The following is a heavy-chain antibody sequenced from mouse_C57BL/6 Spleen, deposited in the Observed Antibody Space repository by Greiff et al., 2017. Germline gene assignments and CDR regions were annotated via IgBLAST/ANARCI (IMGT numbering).Heavy chain of an antibody. Sequence: QVQLQQPGAELVRPGSSVKLSCKASGYTFTSYWMDWVKQRPGQGLEWIGNIYPSDSETHYNQKFKDKATLTVDKSSSTAYMHLSSLTSDDSAVYYCARRVDITTVVEGGFAYWGQGTLVTVSA. D-gene: IGHD1-1*01. CDR1: GYTFTSYW. CDR2: IYPSDSET. CDR3: ARRVDITTVVEGGFAY. V-gene: IGHV1-61*01. J-gene: IGHJ3*01.